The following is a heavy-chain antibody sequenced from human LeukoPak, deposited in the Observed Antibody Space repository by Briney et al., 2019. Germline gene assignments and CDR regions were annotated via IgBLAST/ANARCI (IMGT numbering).Heavy chain of an antibody. J-gene: IGHJ4*02. Sequence: GGSLRLSCAASEFTFSSYAMTWVRQAPGKGLEWLSIISGSGDSTYYADSMKGRFTISRDNSKNTLYLQMNSLRAEDTAVYYCARNRESYWVPELDYWGQGTLVTVSS. CDR1: EFTFSSYA. V-gene: IGHV3-23*01. CDR2: ISGSGDST. D-gene: IGHD3-16*01. CDR3: ARNRESYWVPELDY.